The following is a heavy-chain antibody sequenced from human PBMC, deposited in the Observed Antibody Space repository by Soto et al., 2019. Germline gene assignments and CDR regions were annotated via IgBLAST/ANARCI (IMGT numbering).Heavy chain of an antibody. Sequence: SETLSLTCTVSGGSISSYYWSWMRQPPGKGLEWIGYTYYRGSTNYNPSLKSRVTISVDTSKNQFSLKLTSLTAADTAVYYCARFTRRAGNYFDYWGQGTLVTVSS. J-gene: IGHJ4*02. CDR2: TYYRGST. CDR3: ARFTRRAGNYFDY. D-gene: IGHD6-19*01. CDR1: GGSISSYY. V-gene: IGHV4-59*01.